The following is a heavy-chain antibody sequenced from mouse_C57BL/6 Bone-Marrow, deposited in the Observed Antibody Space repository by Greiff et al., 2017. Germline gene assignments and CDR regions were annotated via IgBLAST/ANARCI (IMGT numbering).Heavy chain of an antibody. CDR3: TTPITTVVAPWYFDV. CDR1: GFNIKDDY. D-gene: IGHD1-1*01. CDR2: IDPENGDP. Sequence: EVKLMESGAELVRPGASVKLSCTASGFNIKDDYMPWVKQRPEQGLEWIGWIDPENGDPEYASKFQGKATITADTSSNTAYLQLSSLTSEDTAVYYCTTPITTVVAPWYFDVWGTGTTVTVSS. V-gene: IGHV14-4*01. J-gene: IGHJ1*03.